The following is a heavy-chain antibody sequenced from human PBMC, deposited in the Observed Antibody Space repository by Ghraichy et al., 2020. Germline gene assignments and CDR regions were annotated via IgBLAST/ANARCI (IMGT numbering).Heavy chain of an antibody. CDR2: ISYDGSNK. CDR1: GFTFSSYA. V-gene: IGHV3-30-3*01. Sequence: GGSLRLSCAASGFTFSSYAMHWVRQAPGKGLEWVAVISYDGSNKYYADSVKGRFTISRDNSKNTLYLQMNSLRAEDTAVYYCARRGAGVTYSPEGDYFDYWGQGTLVTVSS. CDR3: ARRGAGVTYSPEGDYFDY. J-gene: IGHJ4*02. D-gene: IGHD2-21*01.